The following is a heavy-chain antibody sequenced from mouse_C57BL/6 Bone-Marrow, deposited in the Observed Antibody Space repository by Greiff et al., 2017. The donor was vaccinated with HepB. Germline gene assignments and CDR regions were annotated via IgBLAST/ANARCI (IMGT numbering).Heavy chain of an antibody. V-gene: IGHV1-81*01. CDR1: GYTFTSYG. D-gene: IGHD2-5*01. CDR3: ARSFYYSNYEGWFAY. J-gene: IGHJ3*01. Sequence: VQLQQSGAELARPGASVKLSCKASGYTFTSYGISWVKQRTGQGLEWIGEIYPRSGNTYYNEKFKGKATLTADKSSSTAYMELRSLTSEDSAVYFYARSFYYSNYEGWFAYWGQGTLVTVSA. CDR2: IYPRSGNT.